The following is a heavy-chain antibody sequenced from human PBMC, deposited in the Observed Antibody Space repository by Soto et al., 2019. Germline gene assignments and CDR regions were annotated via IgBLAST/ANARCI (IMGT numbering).Heavy chain of an antibody. CDR2: IYWDDDN. Sequence: QITLKESGPTRVKPTQTLTLTCTFSGFSLTTSGVGVGWIRQPPGKALEWLAIIYWDDDNRYSPSLQTRLTITKDTSKNHVVLTMTNIDPVDTATYYCAQSLWRGYKAWFDPWGQGTLVTVSS. V-gene: IGHV2-5*02. D-gene: IGHD3-3*01. CDR3: AQSLWRGYKAWFDP. CDR1: GFSLTTSGVG. J-gene: IGHJ5*02.